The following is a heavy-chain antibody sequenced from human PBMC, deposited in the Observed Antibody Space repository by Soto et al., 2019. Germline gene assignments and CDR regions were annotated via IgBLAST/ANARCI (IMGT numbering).Heavy chain of an antibody. D-gene: IGHD3-22*01. CDR3: AREGNYYDSSGYFDY. Sequence: SVKVSCKASGGTFSSYAISWVRQAPGQGLEWMGGIIPIFGTANYAQKFQGRVTITADESTSTAYMELSSLRSEDTAVYYCAREGNYYDSSGYFDYWGQGTLVTVSS. J-gene: IGHJ4*02. CDR2: IIPIFGTA. CDR1: GGTFSSYA. V-gene: IGHV1-69*13.